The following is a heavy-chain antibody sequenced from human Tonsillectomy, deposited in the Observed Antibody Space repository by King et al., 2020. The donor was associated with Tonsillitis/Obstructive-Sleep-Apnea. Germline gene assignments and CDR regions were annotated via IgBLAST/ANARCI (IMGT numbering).Heavy chain of an antibody. J-gene: IGHJ5*02. D-gene: IGHD2-15*01. CDR3: ARGYCSGGSCYSDWFDP. CDR2: IYSAGNT. CDR1: GFTVSSNY. Sequence: VQLVESGGGLVQPGGSLRLSCAASGFTVSSNYMSWVRQAPGKGLERVSVIYSAGNTYYADSVKGRFTVSRRNSKNTLYLQMNSLRAEDTAVYYCARGYCSGGSCYSDWFDPWGQETLVTVSS. V-gene: IGHV3-53*04.